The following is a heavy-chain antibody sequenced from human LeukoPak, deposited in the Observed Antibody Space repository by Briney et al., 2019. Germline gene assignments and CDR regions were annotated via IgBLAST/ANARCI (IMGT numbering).Heavy chain of an antibody. CDR2: IKPGGIT. CDR1: GASLSAYH. D-gene: IGHD1-20*01. V-gene: IGHV4-34*01. Sequence: SETLSLTCAIDGASLSAYHWTWIRQPPGKGLEWIGEIKPGGITNYNPSLKSRVTLSIDTSKNQFSLKVASVTAADMAVYYCARVRGCNVHNCLLGGWFDPWGQGTLVTVSS. J-gene: IGHJ5*02. CDR3: ARVRGCNVHNCLLGGWFDP.